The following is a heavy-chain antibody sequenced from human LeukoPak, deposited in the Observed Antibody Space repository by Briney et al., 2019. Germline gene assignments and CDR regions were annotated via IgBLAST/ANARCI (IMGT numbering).Heavy chain of an antibody. D-gene: IGHD1-14*01. CDR1: GGSISSGSYY. J-gene: IGHJ3*02. CDR3: ARRKNTAAGGAFDI. V-gene: IGHV4-61*02. CDR2: IYTSGST. Sequence: PSQTLSLTCTVSGGSISSGSYYWSWIRQPAGKGLEWIGRIYTSGSTNYNPPLKSRVTISVDTSKNQFSLKLSSVTAADTAVYYCARRKNTAAGGAFDIWGQGTMVTVSS.